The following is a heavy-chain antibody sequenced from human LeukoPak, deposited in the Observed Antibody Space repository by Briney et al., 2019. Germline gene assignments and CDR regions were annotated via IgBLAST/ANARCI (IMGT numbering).Heavy chain of an antibody. V-gene: IGHV4-34*01. J-gene: IGHJ4*02. CDR2: INHSGST. D-gene: IGHD3-22*01. CDR1: GGSFSGYY. CDR3: ARVPYYYDSSGYYWLDY. Sequence: SETLSLTCAVYGGSFSGYYWSWIRQPPGQGLAWIGEINHSGSTNYNPSLKCRVTISVDTSKNQFSLKLSSVTAADTSVYYCARVPYYYDSSGYYWLDYWGQGTMVTVSS.